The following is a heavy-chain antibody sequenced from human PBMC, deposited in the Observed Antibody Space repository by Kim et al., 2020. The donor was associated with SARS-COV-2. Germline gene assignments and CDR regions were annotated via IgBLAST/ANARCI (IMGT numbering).Heavy chain of an antibody. CDR3: ARGLGSAFDI. Sequence: SETLSLTCAVYGGSFSGYYWNWIRQPPGKGLEWIGEINHSGSTNYNLSLESRVTISVDTSKNQFSLKLSSVTAADTAVYYCARGLGSAFDIWGQGTMVTV. CDR2: INHSGST. V-gene: IGHV4-34*01. J-gene: IGHJ3*02. CDR1: GGSFSGYY.